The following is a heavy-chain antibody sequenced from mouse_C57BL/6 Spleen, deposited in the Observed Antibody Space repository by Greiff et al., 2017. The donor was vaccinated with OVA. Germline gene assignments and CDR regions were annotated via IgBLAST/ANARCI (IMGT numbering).Heavy chain of an antibody. J-gene: IGHJ2*01. CDR3: ARGTVTTGTLFDY. V-gene: IGHV5-4*03. CDR1: GFTFSSYA. D-gene: IGHD2-2*01. Sequence: EVMLVESGGGLVKPGGSLKLSCAASGFTFSSYAMSWVRQTPEKRLEWVATISDGGSYTYYPDNVKGRFTISRDNAKNNLYLQMSHLKSEDTAMYYCARGTVTTGTLFDYWGQGTTLTVSS. CDR2: ISDGGSYT.